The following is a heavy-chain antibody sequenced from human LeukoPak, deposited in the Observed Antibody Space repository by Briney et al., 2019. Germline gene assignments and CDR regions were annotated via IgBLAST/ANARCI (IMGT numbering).Heavy chain of an antibody. CDR2: IKQDGSEK. V-gene: IGHV3-7*01. CDR3: ARGGAAAGIVYYYYGMDV. D-gene: IGHD6-13*01. Sequence: GGSLRLSCAASGFTFSSYWMSWVRQAPGKGLEWVANIKQDGSEKYYVDSVKGRFTISRDNAKNSLYLQMNSLRAEDTAVYYCARGGAAAGIVYYYYGMDVWGQGTTVTVSS. CDR1: GFTFSSYW. J-gene: IGHJ6*02.